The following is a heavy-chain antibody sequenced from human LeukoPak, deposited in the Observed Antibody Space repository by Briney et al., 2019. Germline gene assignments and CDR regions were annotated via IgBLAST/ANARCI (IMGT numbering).Heavy chain of an antibody. V-gene: IGHV3-48*03. Sequence: PGGSLRLSCAAPGFTLSSSEMNWVRQAPGKGLEWVSYISRSGSTIFYADSVKGRFTISRDNAKNSVSLQMNSLRAEDTAVYFCARPTWTNYMDVWGKGTAVTISS. CDR3: ARPTWTNYMDV. CDR1: GFTLSSSE. J-gene: IGHJ6*03. D-gene: IGHD3/OR15-3a*01. CDR2: ISRSGSTI.